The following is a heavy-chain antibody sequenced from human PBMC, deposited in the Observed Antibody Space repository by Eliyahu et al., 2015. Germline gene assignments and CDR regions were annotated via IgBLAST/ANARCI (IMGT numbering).Heavy chain of an antibody. D-gene: IGHD2/OR15-2a*01. CDR1: XFTFSNYE. V-gene: IGHV3-48*03. Sequence: EVQLVESGGGLVQPGGSLXLSCAASXFTFSNYEXNWVRQAPGKGLEWVSYISSGGTTIYYADSVKGRFTISRDNAKNSLYLQMNSLRAEDTAVYYCARSMSRFYGMDVWGQGTTVTVSS. CDR3: ARSMSRFYGMDV. J-gene: IGHJ6*02. CDR2: ISSGGTTI.